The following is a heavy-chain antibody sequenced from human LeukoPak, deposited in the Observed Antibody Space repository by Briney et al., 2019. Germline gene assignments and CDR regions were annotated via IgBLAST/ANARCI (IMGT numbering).Heavy chain of an antibody. CDR1: GGSISSGGYY. Sequence: SQTLSLTCTVSGGSISSGGYYWSWIRQPPGKGLEWIGEINHRGSTNYNPSLKSRVTISVDTSENQFSLKLSSVTAADTAVYYCARARRGIVVVPAAGKYYFDYWGQGTLVTVSS. J-gene: IGHJ4*02. D-gene: IGHD2-2*01. V-gene: IGHV4-30-2*01. CDR2: INHRGST. CDR3: ARARRGIVVVPAAGKYYFDY.